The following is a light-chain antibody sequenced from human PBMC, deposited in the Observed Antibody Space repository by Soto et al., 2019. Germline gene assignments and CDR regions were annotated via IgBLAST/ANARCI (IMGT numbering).Light chain of an antibody. CDR1: QSISTY. CDR2: DAS. CDR3: QQSYRPPWT. V-gene: IGKV1-39*01. Sequence: DIQMTQSPSSLSASVGDRVTITCRASQSISTYLNWYQQKPGRAPRVLIYDASSLQSGVPSRFSGSGSGTDYTLIITSLQPEDVATYYCQQSYRPPWTLGQGTKVEI. J-gene: IGKJ1*01.